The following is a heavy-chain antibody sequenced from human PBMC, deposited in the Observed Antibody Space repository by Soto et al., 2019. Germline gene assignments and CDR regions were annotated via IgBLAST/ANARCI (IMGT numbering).Heavy chain of an antibody. CDR3: ARRSPSWAFDI. D-gene: IGHD2-15*01. V-gene: IGHV3-23*01. Sequence: EVQLLESGGGLVQPGGSLRLSCAASGFTFSNYSMNWVRQAPGKGLEWVSVISGSGISTYYADSVKGRFSISRDHSKNTLYLQMSSLRADDTAVYYCARRSPSWAFDIWGQGTMVTVSS. CDR2: ISGSGIST. CDR1: GFTFSNYS. J-gene: IGHJ3*02.